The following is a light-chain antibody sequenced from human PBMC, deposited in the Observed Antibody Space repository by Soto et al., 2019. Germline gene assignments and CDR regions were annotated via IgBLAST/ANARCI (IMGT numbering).Light chain of an antibody. CDR3: QQYGNSLPWT. V-gene: IGKV3-20*01. J-gene: IGKJ1*01. CDR1: QSVSSSY. Sequence: EIVLTQSPGTLSLSPGERATLSCRASQSVSSSYLAWYQQKPGQAPRLLISGASKRATGIPDRISGSGSGTDVTLTISRLEPEDFAVYYCQQYGNSLPWTFGQGTKVEIK. CDR2: GAS.